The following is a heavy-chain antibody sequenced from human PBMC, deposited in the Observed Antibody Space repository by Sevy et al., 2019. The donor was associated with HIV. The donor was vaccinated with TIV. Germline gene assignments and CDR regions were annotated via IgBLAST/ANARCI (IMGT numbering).Heavy chain of an antibody. Sequence: ASVKVSCKASGYTFTTYFLYWVRQAPRQGLEWMAIINPSNGYTNYAQKFQDRLIVTRDTSTSTVYVEMSSLTSEDTAVYFCARLSRPNNSVLDSWGQGTLVTVSS. J-gene: IGHJ5*01. V-gene: IGHV1-46*01. CDR3: ARLSRPNNSVLDS. D-gene: IGHD1-20*01. CDR1: GYTFTTYF. CDR2: INPSNGYT.